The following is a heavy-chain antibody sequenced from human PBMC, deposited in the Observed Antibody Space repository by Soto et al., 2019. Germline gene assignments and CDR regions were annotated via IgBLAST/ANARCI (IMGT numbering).Heavy chain of an antibody. J-gene: IGHJ5*02. D-gene: IGHD4-17*01. V-gene: IGHV4-59*02. CDR2: IYYSGST. CDR1: GGSVSSGC. Sequence: SETLSLTCTVSGGSVSSGCWSWIRQPPGKGLEWIGYIYYSGSTNYNPSLKSRVTISVDTSKNQFSLKLSSVTAADTAVYYCARDRRSYGGNHWFDPWGQGTLVTVSS. CDR3: ARDRRSYGGNHWFDP.